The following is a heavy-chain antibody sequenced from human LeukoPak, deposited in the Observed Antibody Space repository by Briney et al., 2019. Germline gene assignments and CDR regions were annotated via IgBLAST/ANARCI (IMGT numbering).Heavy chain of an antibody. Sequence: PGGSLRLSCAASGFTFSSYGMHWVRQAPGKGLEWVAVIWYDGSNKYYADSVKGRFTISRDNSKSTLYLQMNSLRTEDTAVYYCARASGATSVDYWGQGTLVTVSS. CDR3: ARASGATSVDY. CDR2: IWYDGSNK. D-gene: IGHD1-26*01. CDR1: GFTFSSYG. V-gene: IGHV3-33*01. J-gene: IGHJ4*02.